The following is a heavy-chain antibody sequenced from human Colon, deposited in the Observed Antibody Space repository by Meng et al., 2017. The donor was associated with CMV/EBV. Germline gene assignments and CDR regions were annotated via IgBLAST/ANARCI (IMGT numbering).Heavy chain of an antibody. V-gene: IGHV3-21*01. D-gene: IGHD3-22*01. Sequence: GESLKISCTASGFTFSSYSMNWVRQAPGKGLEWVSSVSSAGSYIYYADSVKGRFTISRDNAKNSLYLQMNSLRAEDTAVYYCARDQQPPHYYDNGGYRAYYGLDVWGQGTAVTVSS. CDR3: ARDQQPPHYYDNGGYRAYYGLDV. J-gene: IGHJ6*02. CDR1: GFTFSSYS. CDR2: VSSAGSYI.